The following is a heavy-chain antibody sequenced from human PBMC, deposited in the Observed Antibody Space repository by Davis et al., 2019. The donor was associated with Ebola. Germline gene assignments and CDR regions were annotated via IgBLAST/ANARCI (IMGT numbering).Heavy chain of an antibody. CDR1: GGSISSSNW. Sequence: MPSETLSLTCAVSGGSISSSNWWSWVRQPPGKGLEWIGEIYHSGSTNYNPSLKSRVTISVDTSKNQFSLKLSSVTAADTAVYYCARSYSGYDAFDYWGQGTLVTVSS. CDR3: ARSYSGYDAFDY. J-gene: IGHJ4*02. CDR2: IYHSGST. V-gene: IGHV4-4*02. D-gene: IGHD5-12*01.